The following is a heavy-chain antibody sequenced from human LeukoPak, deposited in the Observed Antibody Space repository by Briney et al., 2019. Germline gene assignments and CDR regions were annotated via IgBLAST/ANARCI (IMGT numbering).Heavy chain of an antibody. J-gene: IGHJ4*02. CDR3: ARLRIPPYDFWSHYSFDY. D-gene: IGHD3-3*01. CDR1: GGSISSSSYY. V-gene: IGHV4-39*01. Sequence: PSETLSLTCTVSGGSISSSSYYWGWIRQPPGKGLEWIGSIYYSGSSYYNPSLKSRVTISVDTSKNQFSLKLSSVTAADTAVCYCARLRIPPYDFWSHYSFDYWGQGTLVTVSS. CDR2: IYYSGSS.